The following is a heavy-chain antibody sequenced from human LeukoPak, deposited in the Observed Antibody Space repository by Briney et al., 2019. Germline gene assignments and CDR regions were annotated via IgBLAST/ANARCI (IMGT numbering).Heavy chain of an antibody. Sequence: SETLSLTCTVSGGSISSGSYYWSWIRQPAGKGLEWIGRIYTSGSTNYNPSLKSRVTISVDTSKNQFSLKLSSVTAADTAVYYCARETILLYYYDSSGIDYWGQGTLDTVSS. J-gene: IGHJ4*02. CDR2: IYTSGST. CDR1: GGSISSGSYY. CDR3: ARETILLYYYDSSGIDY. V-gene: IGHV4-61*02. D-gene: IGHD3-22*01.